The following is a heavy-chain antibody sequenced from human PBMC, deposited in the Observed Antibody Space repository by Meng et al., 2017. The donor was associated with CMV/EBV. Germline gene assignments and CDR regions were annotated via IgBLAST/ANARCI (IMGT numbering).Heavy chain of an antibody. D-gene: IGHD1-1*01. CDR2: IYSGGST. Sequence: LLELGGGLFQPGGSLGLFCAASGLHVRSNYMSWVRPSPGKGLEWVSVIYSGGSTYYADSVKGRFTISRDNSKNTLYLQMNSLRAEDTAVYYCARDHSGPLSHWGQGTLVTVSS. CDR1: GLHVRSNY. J-gene: IGHJ4*02. CDR3: ARDHSGPLSH. V-gene: IGHV3-66*01.